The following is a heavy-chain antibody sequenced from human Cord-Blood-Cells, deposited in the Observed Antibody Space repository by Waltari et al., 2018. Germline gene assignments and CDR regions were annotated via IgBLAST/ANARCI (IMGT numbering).Heavy chain of an antibody. V-gene: IGHV1-69*01. CDR1: GGTLSRYA. Sequence: QVQLVESGAEVKKPGSSVKVSCMVHGGTLSRYAICWVRQATGQGREWMGGIIPIVGTANYAQKFQGRASITADESASTAYMEVSSLRSEDTAVYDCARDKGLGGYDFDYGGQGTLVTVSS. D-gene: IGHD5-12*01. CDR2: IIPIVGTA. J-gene: IGHJ4*02. CDR3: ARDKGLGGYDFDY.